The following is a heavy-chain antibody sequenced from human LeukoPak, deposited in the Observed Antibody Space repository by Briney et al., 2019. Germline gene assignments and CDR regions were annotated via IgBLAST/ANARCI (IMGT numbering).Heavy chain of an antibody. V-gene: IGHV1-18*01. Sequence: VASVKVSCKASGYTFTSYGISWVRQAPGQGLEWMGWISAYNGNTNYAQKLQSRVTMTTDTSTSTAYMELRSLRSDDTAVYYCAGAPVVVITTAPFQHWGQGTLVTVSS. J-gene: IGHJ1*01. CDR1: GYTFTSYG. D-gene: IGHD3-22*01. CDR3: AGAPVVVITTAPFQH. CDR2: ISAYNGNT.